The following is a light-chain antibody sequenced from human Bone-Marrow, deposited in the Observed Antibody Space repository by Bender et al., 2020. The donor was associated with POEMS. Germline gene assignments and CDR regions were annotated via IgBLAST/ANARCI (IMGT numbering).Light chain of an antibody. J-gene: IGLJ2*01. CDR2: EVS. CDR1: STDVGTYDY. CDR3: SSYTGSASII. Sequence: QSALTQPASVSASPGQSITISCAGTSTDVGTYDYVSWYQQHPGKAPKLLIYEVSKRPSGVSGRFSGSRSGNTASLTISGLQPEDEAHYYCSSYTGSASIIFGAGTKVIVL. V-gene: IGLV2-14*01.